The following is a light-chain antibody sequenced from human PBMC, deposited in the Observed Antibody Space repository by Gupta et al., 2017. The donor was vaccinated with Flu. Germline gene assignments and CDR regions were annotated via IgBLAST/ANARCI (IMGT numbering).Light chain of an antibody. CDR3: QVWQISSDNLRV. J-gene: IGLJ3*02. CDR1: NIGTKS. CDR2: DNS. V-gene: IGLV3-21*02. Sequence: SSVLTQPPSVSVAPGQTAKITCGGDNIGTKSVHWYQQKPGQAPVLVVFDNSDRPSGSPERFSGSNSGNTATLTIYKVEAGDEAKYFCQVWQISSDNLRVFGGGTKLTVL.